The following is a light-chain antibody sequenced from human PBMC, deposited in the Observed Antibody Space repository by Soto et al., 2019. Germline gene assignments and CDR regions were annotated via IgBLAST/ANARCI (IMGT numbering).Light chain of an antibody. Sequence: EIVLTQSPATLSLSPGERATLSCRASQTVSSSLAWYQQKPGQAPRLLFYEVSNRATGIPARFSGSGSGADFTLTISSLEPGDFALYYCQQHINWPLTFGGGTKVDIK. CDR1: QTVSSS. CDR3: QQHINWPLT. CDR2: EVS. V-gene: IGKV3-11*01. J-gene: IGKJ4*01.